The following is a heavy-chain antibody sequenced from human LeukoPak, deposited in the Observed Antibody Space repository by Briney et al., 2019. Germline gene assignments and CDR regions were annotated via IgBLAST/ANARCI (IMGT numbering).Heavy chain of an antibody. J-gene: IGHJ6*03. Sequence: TSETLSLTCAVSGYSISSGYYWGWIRQPPGKGLEWIGSMYHSGSTYYNPSLKSRVTISADTSNNQFSLKLSSVTAADTAVYYCARQGGYCDISSCYSFYYYYYYMDVWGKGTTVTVSS. V-gene: IGHV4-38-2*01. CDR1: GYSISSGYY. CDR2: MYHSGST. CDR3: ARQGGYCDISSCYSFYYYYYYMDV. D-gene: IGHD2-2*01.